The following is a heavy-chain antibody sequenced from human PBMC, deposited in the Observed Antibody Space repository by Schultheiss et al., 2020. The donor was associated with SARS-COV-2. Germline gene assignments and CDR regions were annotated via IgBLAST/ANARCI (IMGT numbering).Heavy chain of an antibody. Sequence: GSLRLSCTVSGGSISSYYWSWIRQPPGKGLEWIGYIYYSGSTNYNPSLKSRVTISVDTSKNQFSLKLSSVTAADTAVYYCARGQNPGTNWFDPWGQGTLVTVSS. V-gene: IGHV4-59*01. CDR3: ARGQNPGTNWFDP. J-gene: IGHJ5*02. D-gene: IGHD1-1*01. CDR1: GGSISSYY. CDR2: IYYSGST.